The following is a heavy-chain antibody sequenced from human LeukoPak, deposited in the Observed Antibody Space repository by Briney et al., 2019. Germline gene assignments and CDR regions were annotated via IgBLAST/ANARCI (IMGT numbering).Heavy chain of an antibody. V-gene: IGHV1-2*02. Sequence: ASVKVSCKASGYTYTSYDMHWVRQAPGQGLEWMGWINSKSGGTNYAQKFQGRVTMTRDTSITTAYMELSRLRSDDTAVYYCANSGGEEDDAFDIWGQGTMVTVSS. CDR2: INSKSGGT. J-gene: IGHJ3*02. D-gene: IGHD2-15*01. CDR3: ANSGGEEDDAFDI. CDR1: GYTYTSYD.